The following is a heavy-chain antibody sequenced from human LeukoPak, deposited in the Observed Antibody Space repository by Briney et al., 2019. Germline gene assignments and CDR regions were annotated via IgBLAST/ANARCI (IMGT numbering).Heavy chain of an antibody. CDR3: AKIVGYCTDTNCHLDY. D-gene: IGHD2-8*02. CDR2: ISGSSGII. CDR1: GFTFNTYT. J-gene: IGHJ4*02. Sequence: GGSLRLSCAASGFTFNTYTMNWVRQAPGKGLEWVSYISGSSGIIDYADSVRGRFTISRDNSKNTLYLQMNSLRAEDTAVYYCAKIVGYCTDTNCHLDYWGQGTLVTVSS. V-gene: IGHV3-48*01.